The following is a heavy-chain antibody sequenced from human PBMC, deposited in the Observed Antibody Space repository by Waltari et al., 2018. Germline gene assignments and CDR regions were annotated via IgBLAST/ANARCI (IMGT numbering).Heavy chain of an antibody. J-gene: IGHJ5*02. CDR3: ARGQLVGASLLDL. D-gene: IGHD1-26*01. CDR1: GASMSSSHL. V-gene: IGHV4-4*02. CDR2: IYYTGTT. Sequence: QVRMQESGPGLVNPSETLSLTCEISGASMSSSHLWSWLRQPQGQGLEWIGEIYYTGTTFYNPSLKNRVNISVDKSNNKFSLRLTSVTAADTAVYFCARGQLVGASLLDLWGQGTLVTVSS.